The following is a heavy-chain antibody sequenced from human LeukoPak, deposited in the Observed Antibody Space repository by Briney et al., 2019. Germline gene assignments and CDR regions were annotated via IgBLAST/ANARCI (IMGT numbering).Heavy chain of an antibody. V-gene: IGHV4-34*01. J-gene: IGHJ4*02. CDR2: INHSGST. CDR1: GGSFSGYY. Sequence: KPSETLSLTCAVYGGSFSGYYWSWIRQPPGKGLEWIGEINHSGSTNYNPSLKSRVTKSVDTSKNQFSLKLSSVTAADTAVYYCARGRRDGYEHYFDYWGQGTLVTVSS. D-gene: IGHD5-24*01. CDR3: ARGRRDGYEHYFDY.